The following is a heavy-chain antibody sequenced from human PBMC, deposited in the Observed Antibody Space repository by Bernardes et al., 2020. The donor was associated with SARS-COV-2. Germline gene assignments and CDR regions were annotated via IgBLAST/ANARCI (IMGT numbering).Heavy chain of an antibody. D-gene: IGHD2-15*01. V-gene: IGHV3-20*01. Sequence: GGSLRLSCAASGFTFDDYGMSWVRQVPGKGLEWVSGINWNGGSTGYADSVKGRFTISRDNAKNSLYLQMNSLRAEDTALYHCARAHDVVYYYYGMDVWGQGTTVTVSS. CDR3: ARAHDVVYYYYGMDV. J-gene: IGHJ6*02. CDR2: INWNGGST. CDR1: GFTFDDYG.